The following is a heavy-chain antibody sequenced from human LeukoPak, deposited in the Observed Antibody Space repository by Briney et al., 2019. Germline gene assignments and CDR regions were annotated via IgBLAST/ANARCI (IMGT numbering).Heavy chain of an antibody. CDR1: GFTFSSYG. CDR2: IRYDGSNK. V-gene: IGHV3-30*02. D-gene: IGHD5-12*01. CDR3: ATDVDIVATSGFDY. Sequence: GGSLRLSCAASGFTFSSYGMHWVRQAPGKGLEWVAFIRYDGSNKYYADSVKGRFTISRDNSKNTLYLQMNSLRAEDTAVYYCATDVDIVATSGFDYWGQGTLVTVSS. J-gene: IGHJ4*02.